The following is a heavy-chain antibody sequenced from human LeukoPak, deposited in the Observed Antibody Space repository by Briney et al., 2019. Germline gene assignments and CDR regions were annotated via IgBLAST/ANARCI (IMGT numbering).Heavy chain of an antibody. V-gene: IGHV1-2*02. Sequence: ASVKVSCKASGGTFSSYAISWVRQAPGQGLEWMGWINPNSGGTNYAQKFQGRVTMTRDTSISTAYMELSRLRSDDTAVYYCARGPSSSGYYSVSVRGIYYYYMDVWGKGTTVTVSS. J-gene: IGHJ6*03. CDR3: ARGPSSSGYYSVSVRGIYYYYMDV. CDR1: GGTFSSYA. CDR2: INPNSGGT. D-gene: IGHD3-22*01.